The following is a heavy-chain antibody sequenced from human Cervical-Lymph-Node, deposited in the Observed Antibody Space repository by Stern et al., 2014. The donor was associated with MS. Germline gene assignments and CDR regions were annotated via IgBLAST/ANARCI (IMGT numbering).Heavy chain of an antibody. J-gene: IGHJ4*02. D-gene: IGHD2-15*01. CDR2: IKQDGSET. V-gene: IGHV3-7*01. Sequence: EVQLVESGGGLVQPGGSLRLSCVVSGFPFSSYWMTWVRQAPGKGLEWVANIKQDGSETFYVDSVKGRFTISRDNAKNSLYLQMNSLRAEDTAVYYCARIGSGGRCYWGQGALVTVSS. CDR1: GFPFSSYW. CDR3: ARIGSGGRCY.